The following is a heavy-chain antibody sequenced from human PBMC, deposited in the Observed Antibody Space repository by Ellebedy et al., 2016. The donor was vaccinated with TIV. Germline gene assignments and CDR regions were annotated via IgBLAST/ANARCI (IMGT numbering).Heavy chain of an antibody. J-gene: IGHJ4*02. V-gene: IGHV3-9*01. CDR2: ISWNSGSI. Sequence: GGSLRLSXAASGFTFDDYAMHWVRQAPGKGLEWVSGISWNSGSIGYADSVKGRFTISRDNAKNSLYLQMNSLRAEDTALYYCAKNEGYSSSWYGYWGQGTLVTVSS. CDR3: AKNEGYSSSWYGY. D-gene: IGHD6-13*01. CDR1: GFTFDDYA.